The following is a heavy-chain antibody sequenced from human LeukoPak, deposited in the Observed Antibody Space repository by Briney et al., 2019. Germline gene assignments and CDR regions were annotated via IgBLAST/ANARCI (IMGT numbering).Heavy chain of an antibody. V-gene: IGHV3-30*18. D-gene: IGHD2-2*01. J-gene: IGHJ4*02. Sequence: PGGSLRLSCAASGFTFSSYGMHWVRQAPGKGLEWVAVISYDGSNKYYADSEKGRFTISRDNSNNTLYLQMNSLRAEDTAVYYCAKGHVPLFDYWGQGTLVTVSS. CDR2: ISYDGSNK. CDR3: AKGHVPLFDY. CDR1: GFTFSSYG.